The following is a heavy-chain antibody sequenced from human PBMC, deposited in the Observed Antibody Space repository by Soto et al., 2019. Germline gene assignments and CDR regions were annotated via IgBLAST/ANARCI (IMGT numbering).Heavy chain of an antibody. CDR1: GGSFSGYY. J-gene: IGHJ4*02. CDR3: ARGARWLQFPFDY. CDR2: INHSGST. V-gene: IGHV4-34*01. D-gene: IGHD5-12*01. Sequence: QVQLQQWGAGLLKPSETLSLTCAVYGGSFSGYYWSWIRQPPGKGLEWIGEINHSGSTNYNPSLKSRVTISVDTSKNQFSLKLSSVTAADTAAYYCARGARWLQFPFDYWGQGTLVTVSS.